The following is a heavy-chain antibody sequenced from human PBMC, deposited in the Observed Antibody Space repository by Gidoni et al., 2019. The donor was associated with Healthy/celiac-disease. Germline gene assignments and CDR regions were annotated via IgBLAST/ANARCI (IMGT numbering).Heavy chain of an antibody. CDR1: GFPFSSYW. CDR3: ARASQSPYDFWSGYYTGWDHFDY. D-gene: IGHD3-3*01. Sequence: EVQLVESGGGLVQPGGSLRLSCAASGFPFSSYWMNWVRQAPGKGLEWVANIKQDGSKKYYVDSVKGRFTISRDNAKNSLYLQMNSLRAEDTAVYYCARASQSPYDFWSGYYTGWDHFDYWGQGTLVTVSS. V-gene: IGHV3-7*01. CDR2: IKQDGSKK. J-gene: IGHJ4*02.